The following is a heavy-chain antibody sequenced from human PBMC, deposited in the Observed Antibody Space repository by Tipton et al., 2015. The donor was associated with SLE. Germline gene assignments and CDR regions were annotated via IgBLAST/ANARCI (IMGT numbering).Heavy chain of an antibody. Sequence: SLRLSCAASGFTFSSYSMNWVRQAPGKGLEWVSSISSSSSYIYYADSVKGRFTISRDNAKNSLYLQMNSLRAEDTAVYYCARDRDSGYDSQDAFDIWGQGTMVTVSS. CDR2: ISSSSSYI. CDR1: GFTFSSYS. CDR3: ARDRDSGYDSQDAFDI. V-gene: IGHV3-21*03. D-gene: IGHD5-12*01. J-gene: IGHJ3*02.